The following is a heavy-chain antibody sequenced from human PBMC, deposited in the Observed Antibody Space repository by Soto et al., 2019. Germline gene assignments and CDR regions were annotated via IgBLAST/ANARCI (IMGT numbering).Heavy chain of an antibody. J-gene: IGHJ6*01. CDR1: GASINSSGYY. V-gene: IGHV4-61*08. CDR2: IYASGST. CDR3: ARSVGGTAYYTGDYYYGMDV. Sequence: SETLSLTCTVTGASINSSGYYWSWIRQHPGKGPDWIGDIYASGSTNYNPSLKSRVTMSVDTSQNQFSLKLTSVTAADTAVYYCARSVGGTAYYTGDYYYGMDVWGQGTTVTVSS. D-gene: IGHD3-3*01.